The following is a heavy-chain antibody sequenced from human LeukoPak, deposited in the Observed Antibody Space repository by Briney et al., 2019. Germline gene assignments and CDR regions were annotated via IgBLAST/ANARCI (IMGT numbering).Heavy chain of an antibody. D-gene: IGHD5-18*01. CDR1: GFTFSTYW. J-gene: IGHJ4*02. V-gene: IGHV3-74*01. CDR2: VNTDETTT. Sequence: GGSLGLSCAGSGFTFSTYWMHWVRQAPGKGLVWGSRVNTDETTTNYADSVKGRFTISRDNARNTLYLQMNSLRAEDTAVYYCARGDYGYSPLDYWGQGTLVSVSS. CDR3: ARGDYGYSPLDY.